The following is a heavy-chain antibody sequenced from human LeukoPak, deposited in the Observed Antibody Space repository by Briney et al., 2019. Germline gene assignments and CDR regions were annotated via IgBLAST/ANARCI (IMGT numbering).Heavy chain of an antibody. J-gene: IGHJ3*02. Sequence: GGSLRPSCAASGFTFSSYAMSWVRQAPGKGLEWVSVIYSGGSTYYADSVKGRFTISRDNSKNTLYLQMNSLRAEDTAVYYCARGPYSLGAFDIWGQGTMVTVSS. D-gene: IGHD3-16*02. CDR1: GFTFSSYA. CDR3: ARGPYSLGAFDI. V-gene: IGHV3-66*01. CDR2: IYSGGST.